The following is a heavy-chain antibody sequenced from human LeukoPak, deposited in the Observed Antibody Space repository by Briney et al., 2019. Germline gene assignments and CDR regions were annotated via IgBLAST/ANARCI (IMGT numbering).Heavy chain of an antibody. V-gene: IGHV3-7*03. CDR3: ARSYNVLTAFDY. CDR2: IRQDRSEK. CDR1: GFTFSTYW. J-gene: IGHJ4*02. D-gene: IGHD3-9*01. Sequence: GGSLRLTCAASGFTFSTYWMSWVRQAPGKGLEWVANIRQDRSEKYYVDSVKGRFTISRDNADNSLYLQMNSLRPEDTAVYYCARSYNVLTAFDYWGQGTLVTVSS.